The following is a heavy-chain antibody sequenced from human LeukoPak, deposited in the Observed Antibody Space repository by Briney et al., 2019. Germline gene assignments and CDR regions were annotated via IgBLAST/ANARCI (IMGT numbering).Heavy chain of an antibody. CDR3: ARDGITRTDGFDL. V-gene: IGHV4-34*01. Sequence: SETLSLTCAVYGGSFSGYYWSWIRQPPGKGLEWIGEINHSGSTNYNPSLKSRVIISVDTSKNQFSLKVYSVTASDTAVYFCARDGITRTDGFDLWGQGTMVTVSS. CDR1: GGSFSGYY. J-gene: IGHJ3*01. CDR2: INHSGST. D-gene: IGHD1-1*01.